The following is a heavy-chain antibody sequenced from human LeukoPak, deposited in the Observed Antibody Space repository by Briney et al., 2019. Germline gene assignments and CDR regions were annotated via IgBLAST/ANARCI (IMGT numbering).Heavy chain of an antibody. CDR3: ARDAY. Sequence: PSETLSLTCTVSDVSIGSHYRSWIRQSPGKGLEWVGCVYNSGTTVYNPSLTGRVTISVDTSKNQYSLNLRSVTAADAAVYYCARDAYWGQGILVTVSS. CDR2: VYNSGTT. CDR1: DVSIGSHY. V-gene: IGHV4-59*11. J-gene: IGHJ4*02.